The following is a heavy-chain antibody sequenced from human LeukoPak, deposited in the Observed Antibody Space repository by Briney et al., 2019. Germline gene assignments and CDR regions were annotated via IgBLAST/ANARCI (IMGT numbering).Heavy chain of an antibody. J-gene: IGHJ4*02. CDR3: ARGFLYYYDSSAWGY. CDR1: GFSFSSYN. D-gene: IGHD3-22*01. CDR2: ISSSSDSL. V-gene: IGHV3-48*04. Sequence: GGSLRLSCAAAGFSFSSYNMNWVRQAPGKGLEWISYISSSSDSLDYAASVRGRFSISRDNGKNSLYLQMNSLRAEDTAVYYCARGFLYYYDSSAWGYWGQGTLVTVSS.